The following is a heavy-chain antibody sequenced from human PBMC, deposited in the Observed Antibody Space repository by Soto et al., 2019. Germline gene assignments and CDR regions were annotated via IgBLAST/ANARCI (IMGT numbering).Heavy chain of an antibody. D-gene: IGHD1-7*01. CDR2: ISGYNVNT. V-gene: IGHV1-18*04. CDR1: GYNFTNYG. J-gene: IGHJ5*02. Sequence: ASVKASCKASGYNFTNYGISWVRLAPGQGLQRMGWISGYNVNTHDAHKFQGRVTLTTDTSTATAHIELRSLRSDDTAVYYCARVNDPNWNYLLRWFDPWGQGTLVTVSS. CDR3: ARVNDPNWNYLLRWFDP.